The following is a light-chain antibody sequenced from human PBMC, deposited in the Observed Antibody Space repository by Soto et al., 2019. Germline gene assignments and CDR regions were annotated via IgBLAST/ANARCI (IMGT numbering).Light chain of an antibody. J-gene: IGLJ2*01. CDR3: CSYASSNTLV. CDR2: EAS. Sequence: QYVLTQPASVSGSPGQSITISYTGSISDIGTYNLVSWLQQHPGKAPKLMIYEASKRPSGVSNRFSGSKSGNTASLTISGLQAEDEADYYCCSYASSNTLVVGGGTKLTVL. CDR1: ISDIGTYNL. V-gene: IGLV2-23*01.